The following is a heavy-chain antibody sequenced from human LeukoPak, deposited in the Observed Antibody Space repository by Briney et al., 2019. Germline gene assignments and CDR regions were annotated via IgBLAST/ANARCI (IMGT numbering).Heavy chain of an antibody. Sequence: GGSLRLSCAASGFTFSSYAMSWVRQAPGKGLEWVSAVSGSGGSTYYADSVKGRFTISRDNSKNTLYLQMNSLGAEDTAVYYCAKEPYSSGWYLDYWGQGTLVTVSS. V-gene: IGHV3-23*01. CDR1: GFTFSSYA. CDR3: AKEPYSSGWYLDY. CDR2: VSGSGGST. D-gene: IGHD6-19*01. J-gene: IGHJ4*02.